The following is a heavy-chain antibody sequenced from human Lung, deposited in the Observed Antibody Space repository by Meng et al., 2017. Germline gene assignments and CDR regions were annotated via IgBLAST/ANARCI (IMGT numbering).Heavy chain of an antibody. CDR1: GYNFPDYY. D-gene: IGHD6-13*01. CDR3: ARDEDISAAGKLFGDY. Sequence: VRVVQSGAEVKKPGASVKVSCKPSGYNFPDYYIHWVRLAPGQGLEWMGHIDPKSGDTRYAQKFQGRVTMTGDTSIGTAYMELTGLRSDDTALYYCARDEDISAAGKLFGDYWGQGTLVTVSS. V-gene: IGHV1-2*06. CDR2: IDPKSGDT. J-gene: IGHJ4*02.